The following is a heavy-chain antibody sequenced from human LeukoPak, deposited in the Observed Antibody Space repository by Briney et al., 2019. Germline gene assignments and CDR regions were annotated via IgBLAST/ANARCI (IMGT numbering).Heavy chain of an antibody. CDR2: IYYSETT. CDR1: GGSISRNY. CDR3: ARGCSAGTPHNWFDP. Sequence: SETLSLTCTVSGGSISRNYWNWIRQPPGKGLEWIGNIYYSETTNYNPSLKSRVSISVDTSKNLLSLKLSSVTAADTAVYYCARGCSAGTPHNWFDPWGQGTLVTVSS. D-gene: IGHD6-13*01. J-gene: IGHJ5*02. V-gene: IGHV4-59*01.